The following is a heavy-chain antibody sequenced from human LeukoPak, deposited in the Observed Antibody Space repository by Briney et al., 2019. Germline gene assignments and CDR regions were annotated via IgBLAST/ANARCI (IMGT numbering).Heavy chain of an antibody. CDR1: GFTFSTAW. CDR3: VRDLPRTSGP. J-gene: IGHJ5*02. CDR2: INGDGRRI. D-gene: IGHD3-10*01. Sequence: GGSLRLSSVASGFTFSTAWMHWARHTPGKGLVWVSHINGDGRRINYADDVKGRFTISRDNAKNTLYLQMNSLRVEDTAVYYCVRDLPRTSGPWGQGTLVTVSS. V-gene: IGHV3-74*01.